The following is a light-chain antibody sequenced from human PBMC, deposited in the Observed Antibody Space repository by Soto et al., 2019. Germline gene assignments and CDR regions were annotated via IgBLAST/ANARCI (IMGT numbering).Light chain of an antibody. CDR2: SNN. CDR1: SSNIGSNT. J-gene: IGLJ3*02. V-gene: IGLV1-44*01. CDR3: ATWDDSLNVWM. Sequence: QSVLTQTPSASGTPGQRVAISCSGSSSNIGSNTVNWYQQLPGTAPKLLIYSNNQRPSGVPDRFSGSKSGTSASLAISGLLSEDEAVYYCATWDDSLNVWMFGGGTKLTVL.